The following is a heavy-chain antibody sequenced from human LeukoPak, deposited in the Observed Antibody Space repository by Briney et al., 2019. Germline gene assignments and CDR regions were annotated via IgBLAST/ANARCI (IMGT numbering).Heavy chain of an antibody. D-gene: IGHD3-3*02. Sequence: SETLSLTCTVSGASVSSASYWTWIRQPPGKGVEWIAHIYNGVNTNYNPSLKSRVTISVDTSKNQFSLKLSSVTAADTAVYYCARGSWRISIFGVVITDYFDYWGQGTLVTVSS. CDR1: GASVSSASY. V-gene: IGHV4-61*01. CDR3: ARGSWRISIFGVVITDYFDY. J-gene: IGHJ4*02. CDR2: IYNGVNT.